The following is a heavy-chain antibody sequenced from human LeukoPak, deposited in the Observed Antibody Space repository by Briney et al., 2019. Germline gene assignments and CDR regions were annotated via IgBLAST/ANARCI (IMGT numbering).Heavy chain of an antibody. V-gene: IGHV4-34*01. CDR1: GGSFSGYY. CDR3: ARGVSGGPDSSGWPSFFDY. D-gene: IGHD6-19*01. Sequence: PSETLSLTCAVYGGSFSGYYWSWIRQPPGKGLEWIGEINHSGSTNYNPSLKSRVTISVDTSKNQFSLKLSSVTAADTAVYYCARGVSGGPDSSGWPSFFDYWGQGTLVTVSS. CDR2: INHSGST. J-gene: IGHJ4*02.